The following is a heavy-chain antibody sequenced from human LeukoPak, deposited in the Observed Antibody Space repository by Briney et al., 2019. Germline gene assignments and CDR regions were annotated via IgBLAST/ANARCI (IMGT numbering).Heavy chain of an antibody. D-gene: IGHD3-3*01. Sequence: GGSLRLSCAASGFTFSSYGMHWVRQAPGKGLEWVAVIWYDGSNKYYADSVKGRFTISRDNSKNTLYLQMNSLRAEDTAVYYCARDSFPSFWSGYYTVFNALDYWGQGTLVTVSS. J-gene: IGHJ4*02. CDR2: IWYDGSNK. CDR3: ARDSFPSFWSGYYTVFNALDY. CDR1: GFTFSSYG. V-gene: IGHV3-33*01.